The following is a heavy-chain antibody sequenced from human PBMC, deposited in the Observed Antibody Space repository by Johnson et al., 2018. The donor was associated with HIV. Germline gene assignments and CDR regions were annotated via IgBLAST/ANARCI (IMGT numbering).Heavy chain of an antibody. CDR1: GFTFGTFA. J-gene: IGHJ3*02. CDR2: ISYEGSNK. CDR3: VFFYASFDI. Sequence: QMQLVESGGGVVQPGRSLRLSCAASGFTFGTFAMHWVRQAPGKGLEWVAVISYEGSNKYYADSVKGRFTISRDNSKNTLYLQMNSLRAEDTAVYYCVFFYASFDIWGQGTMVTVSS. D-gene: IGHD2/OR15-2a*01. V-gene: IGHV3-30*04.